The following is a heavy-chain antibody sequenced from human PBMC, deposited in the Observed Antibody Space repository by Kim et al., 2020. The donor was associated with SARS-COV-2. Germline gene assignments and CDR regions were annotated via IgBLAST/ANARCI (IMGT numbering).Heavy chain of an antibody. V-gene: IGHV3-21*01. CDR3: ARDTGNAIVSRWFFDL. Sequence: GGSLRLSCEASGFSFSGYAMNWVRQAPGKGLEWVSLICSSSSYRYYADSAKGRFTVSRDRAQNSLFLRMDSLRAEDTGVYYCARDTGNAIVSRWFFDLWGRGTRVIVSS. CDR1: GFSFSGYA. D-gene: IGHD2-21*01. CDR2: ICSSSSYR. J-gene: IGHJ2*01.